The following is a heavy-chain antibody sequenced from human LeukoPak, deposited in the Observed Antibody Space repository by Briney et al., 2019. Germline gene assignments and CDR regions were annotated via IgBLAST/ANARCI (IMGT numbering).Heavy chain of an antibody. J-gene: IGHJ5*02. CDR2: IYASGST. D-gene: IGHD4-17*01. Sequence: SETLSLTCSVSGGSISSYYWSWIRQPAGKGLEWIGRIYASGSTNYNPSLKSRVSMSVDTSKNQFSLKLSSVTAADTAVYYCAKDRADGDYSRWFDPWGQGTLVTVSS. V-gene: IGHV4-4*07. CDR3: AKDRADGDYSRWFDP. CDR1: GGSISSYY.